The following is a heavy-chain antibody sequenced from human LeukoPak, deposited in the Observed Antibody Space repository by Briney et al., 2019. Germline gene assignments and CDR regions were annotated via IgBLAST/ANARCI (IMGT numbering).Heavy chain of an antibody. Sequence: GGSLRLSCIASGFNFGDRGMSWFRQAPGKGLEWVSFIRSKMYGETADYAASVKGRFTISRDDSNSITYLQMNSLETEDTAVYHCVRDGRGYSAAYFDSWGLGTLVTVSS. J-gene: IGHJ4*02. CDR3: VRDGRGYSAAYFDS. CDR2: IRSKMYGETA. CDR1: GFNFGDRG. V-gene: IGHV3-49*03. D-gene: IGHD5-12*01.